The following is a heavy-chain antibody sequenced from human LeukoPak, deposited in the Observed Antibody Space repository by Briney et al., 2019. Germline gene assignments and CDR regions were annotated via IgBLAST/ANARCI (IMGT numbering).Heavy chain of an antibody. CDR2: ISGSGGSI. Sequence: PGGSLRLSCAASGFTFSNYAVHWVRQAPVKGLEWVSSISGSGGSIYYADSVKGRFTISRDNSKNTLYLQMNSLGAEDTAVYFCAKAPSVGSVYFDYWGQGTLVTVSS. D-gene: IGHD2-15*01. V-gene: IGHV3-23*01. CDR3: AKAPSVGSVYFDY. CDR1: GFTFSNYA. J-gene: IGHJ4*02.